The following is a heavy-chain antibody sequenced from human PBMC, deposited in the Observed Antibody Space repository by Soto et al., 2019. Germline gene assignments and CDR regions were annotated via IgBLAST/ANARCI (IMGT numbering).Heavy chain of an antibody. CDR3: ARGHVVGATPTRY. Sequence: QVQLVQSGAEVKKPGASVKVSCKASGYTFSSYDINWVRQATGQGLEWMGWMNPNSGNTGYAQKFQGRVIXTXNXAISTAYMELSSLRSEDTAVYYCARGHVVGATPTRYWGQGTQVTVSS. D-gene: IGHD1-26*01. CDR1: GYTFSSYD. V-gene: IGHV1-8*01. J-gene: IGHJ4*02. CDR2: MNPNSGNT.